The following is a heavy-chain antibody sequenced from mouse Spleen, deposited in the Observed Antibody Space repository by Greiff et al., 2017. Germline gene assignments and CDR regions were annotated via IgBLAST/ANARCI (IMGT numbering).Heavy chain of an antibody. Sequence: QVQLKQPGTELMKPGASVKLSCKASGYTFTSYWMHWVKQRPGQGLEWIGNINPLNGATNYNEKFKSKATLTVDKSSSTAYMQLSSLTSEDSAVYYCATAVVGRYFDVWGTGTTVTVSS. J-gene: IGHJ1*03. CDR3: ATAVVGRYFDV. D-gene: IGHD1-1*01. CDR1: GYTFTSYW. CDR2: INPLNGAT. V-gene: IGHV1-53*01.